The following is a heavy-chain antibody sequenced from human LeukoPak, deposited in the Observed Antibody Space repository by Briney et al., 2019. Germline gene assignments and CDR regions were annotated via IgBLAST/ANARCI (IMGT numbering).Heavy chain of an antibody. D-gene: IGHD5-12*01. CDR3: AKVSGHGGYVSATDY. Sequence: GGSLRLSCAASGFTFSSYAMSWVRQAPGKGLEWVSAISGSGGSTYYADSVKGRFTISRDNSKNTLYLQMNSLRAEDTAVYYCAKVSGHGGYVSATDYWGQETLVTVSS. J-gene: IGHJ4*02. CDR2: ISGSGGST. CDR1: GFTFSSYA. V-gene: IGHV3-23*01.